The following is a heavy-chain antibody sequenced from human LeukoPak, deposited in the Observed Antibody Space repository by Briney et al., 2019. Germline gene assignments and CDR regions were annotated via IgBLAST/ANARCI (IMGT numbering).Heavy chain of an antibody. CDR3: ARSYSSPNEVNYYYYGMDA. CDR1: GFTFSSYE. D-gene: IGHD6-13*01. CDR2: ISSSGSTI. J-gene: IGHJ6*04. V-gene: IGHV3-48*03. Sequence: GGSLRLSCAASGFTFSSYEMNWVRQAPGKGLEWVSYISSSGSTIYYADSVKGRFTISRDNAKNSLYLQMNSLRAEDTAVYYCARSYSSPNEVNYYYYGMDAWAKGTTFTVSS.